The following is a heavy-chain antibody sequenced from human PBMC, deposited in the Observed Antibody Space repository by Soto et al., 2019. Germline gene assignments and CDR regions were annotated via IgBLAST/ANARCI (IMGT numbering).Heavy chain of an antibody. V-gene: IGHV3-30-3*01. CDR2: ISYDGSNK. CDR3: SRTSCISSSCSNKYFDY. J-gene: IGHJ4*02. CDR1: GFTFSSYA. D-gene: IGHD2-2*01. Sequence: QVQLVESGGGVVQPGRSLRLSCAASGFTFSSYAMHWVRQTPGKGLEWVAVISYDGSNKYYADSVKGRFTISRDNSKNTLYLQMNSLRAEDTAVYYCSRTSCISSSCSNKYFDYWGQGTLVTVSS.